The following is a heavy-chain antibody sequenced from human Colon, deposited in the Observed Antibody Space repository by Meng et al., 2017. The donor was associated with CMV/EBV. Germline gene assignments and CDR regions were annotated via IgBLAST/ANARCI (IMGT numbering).Heavy chain of an antibody. D-gene: IGHD1-1*01. V-gene: IGHV3-11*01. J-gene: IGHJ6*02. CDR3: ARIERPGGRYNSYGLDV. Sequence: GSLRLSCAASGFTFSDYYMSWIRQAPGKGLEWISYISSSSNTIHYADSMRGRFTISRDNANNSLYLQVNSLRGEDTAVYYCARIERPGGRYNSYGLDVWGQGTTVTVSS. CDR1: GFTFSDYY. CDR2: ISSSSNTI.